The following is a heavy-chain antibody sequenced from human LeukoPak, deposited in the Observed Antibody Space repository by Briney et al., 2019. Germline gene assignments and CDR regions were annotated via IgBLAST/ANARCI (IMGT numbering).Heavy chain of an antibody. J-gene: IGHJ4*02. Sequence: GGSLRLSCAASGFNFANHAMSWVRQTPGKGLEWVSAISGGGDITYYADSVKGRFTISRDNSKNTLYLQMNSLRAEDTAVYYCAKSSYFDYWGQGTLVIVSS. CDR2: ISGGGDIT. V-gene: IGHV3-23*01. CDR1: GFNFANHA. CDR3: AKSSYFDY.